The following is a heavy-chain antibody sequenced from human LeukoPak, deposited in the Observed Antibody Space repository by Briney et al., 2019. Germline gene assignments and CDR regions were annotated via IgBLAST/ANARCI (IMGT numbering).Heavy chain of an antibody. V-gene: IGHV3-23*01. Sequence: QPGGSQLLSCAASGFTFSSYAMSWVRQAPGKGLEWVSAISGSGGSTYYADSVKGRFTISRDNSKNTLYLQMNSLRAEDTAVYYCAKARVGATDFDYWGQGTLVTVSS. D-gene: IGHD1-26*01. CDR1: GFTFSSYA. CDR2: ISGSGGST. J-gene: IGHJ4*02. CDR3: AKARVGATDFDY.